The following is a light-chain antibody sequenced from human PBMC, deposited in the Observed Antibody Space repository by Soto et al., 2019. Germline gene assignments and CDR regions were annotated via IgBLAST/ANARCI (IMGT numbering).Light chain of an antibody. CDR2: GAS. CDR3: QQYGSSRGWT. J-gene: IGKJ1*01. V-gene: IGKV3-20*01. Sequence: EIVLTQSPGTLSLSPGERATLSCRASQSVSSSYLAWYQQKPGQAPRLLIYGASSRATGIPDRFSGSGSGTEVTIHISRMEPEDFAVYYCQQYGSSRGWTFGQGTKVEIK. CDR1: QSVSSSY.